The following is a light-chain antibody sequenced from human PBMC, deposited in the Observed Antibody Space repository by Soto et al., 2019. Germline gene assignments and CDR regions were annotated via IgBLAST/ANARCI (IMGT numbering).Light chain of an antibody. Sequence: DTVMTQSPLSLPVTPGEPASISCRSSQSLLHSNGYNYLDWYLQKPGQSPQLLIYMGSNRASGVPDRFSGSGSGTYFTLKISRVEAEDVGIYYCMQALQTPITFGQGTRLEI. CDR1: QSLLHSNGYNY. CDR3: MQALQTPIT. CDR2: MGS. V-gene: IGKV2-28*01. J-gene: IGKJ5*01.